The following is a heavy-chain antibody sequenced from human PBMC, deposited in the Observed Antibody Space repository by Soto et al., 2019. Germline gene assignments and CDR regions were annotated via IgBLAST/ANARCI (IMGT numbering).Heavy chain of an antibody. CDR2: IYPGDSDT. V-gene: IGHV5-51*01. Sequence: PGESLKISCKGSGYSFTSYWIGWVRQMPVKVLEWMGIIYPGDSDTRYSPSFQGQVTISADKSISTAYLQWSSLKASDTAMYYCARAPLIIGHITNSGEASPGVLDYWGQGTPVTVSS. D-gene: IGHD3-3*01. CDR3: ARAPLIIGHITNSGEASPGVLDY. J-gene: IGHJ4*02. CDR1: GYSFTSYW.